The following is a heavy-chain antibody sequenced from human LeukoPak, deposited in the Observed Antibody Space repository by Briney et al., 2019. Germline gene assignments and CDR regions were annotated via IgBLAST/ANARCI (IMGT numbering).Heavy chain of an antibody. J-gene: IGHJ4*02. D-gene: IGHD6-19*01. CDR3: ARGSGWYD. CDR1: GGSFSGYY. CDR2: INHSGST. V-gene: IGHV4-34*01. Sequence: SETLSLTCAVYGGSFSGYYWSWIRQPPGKGLEWIGEINHSGSTNYNPSLKSRVTISVDTSKNQFSLKLSSVTAADTAVYYCARGSGWYDWGQGTLVTVSS.